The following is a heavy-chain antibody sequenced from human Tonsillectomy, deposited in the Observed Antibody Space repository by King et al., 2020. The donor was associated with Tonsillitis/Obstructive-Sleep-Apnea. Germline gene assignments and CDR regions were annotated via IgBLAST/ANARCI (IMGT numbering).Heavy chain of an antibody. J-gene: IGHJ4*02. CDR1: GGSFSGYY. CDR3: ARGPFGDRYCDSTTCDQGNYFDY. V-gene: IGHV4-34*01. D-gene: IGHD2-2*01. CDR2: INHSGST. Sequence: VQLQQWGAGLLKPSETLSLTCAVYGGSFSGYYWSWIRQPPGKGLEWIGEINHSGSTNYNPSLKSRVTISVDTSKNQFSLKLSSVTAADTAVYYCARGPFGDRYCDSTTCDQGNYFDYWGQGTLVTVSS.